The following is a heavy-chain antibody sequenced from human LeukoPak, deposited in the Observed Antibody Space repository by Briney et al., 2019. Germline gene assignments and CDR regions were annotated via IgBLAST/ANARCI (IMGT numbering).Heavy chain of an antibody. D-gene: IGHD3-10*01. V-gene: IGHV3-23*01. CDR2: ISGSGGST. Sequence: GGSLRLSCAASGFTFSSYAMSWVRRAPGKGLEWVSAISGSGGSTYYADSVKGRFTISRDNSKNTLYLQMNSLRAEDTAVYYCAKRGTGYYYGSGSLDVHHPLDYWGQGTLVTVSS. CDR1: GFTFSSYA. CDR3: AKRGTGYYYGSGSLDVHHPLDY. J-gene: IGHJ4*02.